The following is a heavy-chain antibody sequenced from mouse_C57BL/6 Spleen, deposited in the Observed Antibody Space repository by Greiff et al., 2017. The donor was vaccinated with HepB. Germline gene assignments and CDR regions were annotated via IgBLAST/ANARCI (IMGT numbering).Heavy chain of an antibody. D-gene: IGHD2-2*01. Sequence: VQLQQPGAELVRPGTSVKLSCKASGYTFTSYWMHWVKQRPGQGLEWIGVIDPSDSYTNYNQKFKGKAILTVDTSSSTAYMQLSSLTSEDSAVYYCARSRGYDDAMDYWGQGTSVTVSS. J-gene: IGHJ4*01. CDR2: IDPSDSYT. V-gene: IGHV1-59*01. CDR1: GYTFTSYW. CDR3: ARSRGYDDAMDY.